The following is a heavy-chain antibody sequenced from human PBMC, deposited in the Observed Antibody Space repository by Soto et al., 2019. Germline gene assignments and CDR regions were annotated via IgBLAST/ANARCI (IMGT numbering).Heavy chain of an antibody. CDR1: GGSISSGGYS. V-gene: IGHV4-31*03. CDR2: IFSTGST. Sequence: QVQLQESGPGLVKPSQTLSLTCTVSGGSISSGGYSWSWIRQYPGKGLECIGYIFSTGSTYYNPSLKSRVTISVDTSKNQFPLKLTSVTAADTAIYYCARDLGRNYFDYWGQGTLVTVSS. CDR3: ARDLGRNYFDY. J-gene: IGHJ4*02.